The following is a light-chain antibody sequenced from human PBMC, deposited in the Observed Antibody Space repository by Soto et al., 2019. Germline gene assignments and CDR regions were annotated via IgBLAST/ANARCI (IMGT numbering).Light chain of an antibody. CDR2: EGS. CDR1: SNDVGRYDL. V-gene: IGLV2-23*01. CDR3: CSYAGSSTWV. J-gene: IGLJ3*02. Sequence: QSALTQPASVSGSPGQSSTISFTGTSNDVGRYDLLSWYQHHPGKAPKLMIYEGSKRPSGVSNRFSGSKSGNTASLTISGLQAEDEADYYCCSYAGSSTWVFGGGTKLTVL.